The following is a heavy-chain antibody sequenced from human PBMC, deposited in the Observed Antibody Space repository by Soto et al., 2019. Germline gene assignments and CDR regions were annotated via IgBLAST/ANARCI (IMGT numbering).Heavy chain of an antibody. D-gene: IGHD6-13*01. J-gene: IGHJ5*02. CDR3: ARGGGWQQLLPLDNWCAP. CDR2: IYYSGST. CDR1: GGSISSSSYY. V-gene: IGHV4-39*01. Sequence: PWETLSLTCTVSGGSISSSSYYWGWIRQPPGKGLEWIGSIYYSGSTYYNPSLKSRVTISVDTSKNQFSLKLSSVTAADTAVYYCARGGGWQQLLPLDNWCAPCGQGTMGIVSA.